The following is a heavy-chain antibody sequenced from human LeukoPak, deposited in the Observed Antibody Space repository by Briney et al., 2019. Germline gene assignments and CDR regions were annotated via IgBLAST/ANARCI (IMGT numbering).Heavy chain of an antibody. CDR2: FDPEDGET. CDR3: ATDSNWNFETDLYYYYYMDV. D-gene: IGHD1-7*01. V-gene: IGHV1-24*01. J-gene: IGHJ6*03. CDR1: GYTLTELS. Sequence: ASVKVSCKVSGYTLTELSMHWVRQAPGKGLEWMGGFDPEDGETIYAQKFQGRVTMTEDTSTDTAYMELSSLRSEDTAVYYCATDSNWNFETDLYYYYYMDVWGKGTTVTVSS.